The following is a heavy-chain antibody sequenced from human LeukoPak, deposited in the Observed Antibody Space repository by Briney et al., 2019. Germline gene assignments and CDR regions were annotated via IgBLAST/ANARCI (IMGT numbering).Heavy chain of an antibody. D-gene: IGHD3-3*01. CDR3: ARGLSDFWSGYPDAFDI. CDR2: IYYSGST. Sequence: SETLSLTCIVSGGSISSYYWSWIRQPPGKGLEWIGYIYYSGSTNYNPSLKSRVTISVDTSKNQFSLKLSSVTAADTAVYYCARGLSDFWSGYPDAFDIWGQGTMVTVSS. CDR1: GGSISSYY. V-gene: IGHV4-59*01. J-gene: IGHJ3*02.